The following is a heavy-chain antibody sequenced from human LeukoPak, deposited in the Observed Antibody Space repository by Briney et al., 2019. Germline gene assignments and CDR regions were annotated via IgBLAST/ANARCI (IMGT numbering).Heavy chain of an antibody. CDR1: GGTFSSYA. J-gene: IGHJ4*02. D-gene: IGHD3-3*01. Sequence: GASVKVSCKASGGTFSSYAISWVRQAPGQGLEWMGGIIPIFGTANYAQKFQGRVTITTDESTSTAYMELSSLRSEDTAVYYCASSITIFGVVIMPDYRGQGTLVTVSS. CDR3: ASSITIFGVVIMPDY. V-gene: IGHV1-69*05. CDR2: IIPIFGTA.